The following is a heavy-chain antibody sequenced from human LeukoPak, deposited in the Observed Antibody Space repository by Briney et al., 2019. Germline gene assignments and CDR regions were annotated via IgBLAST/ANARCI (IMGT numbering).Heavy chain of an antibody. CDR3: ARDHYGDYESGAFDI. V-gene: IGHV3-33*01. D-gene: IGHD4-17*01. Sequence: PGGSLRLSCAASGFTFSSCGMHWVRQAPGKGLEWVAVIWYDGSNKYYADSVKGRFTISRDNAKNSLYLQMNSLRAEDTALYHCARDHYGDYESGAFDIWGQGTMVTVSS. CDR1: GFTFSSCG. CDR2: IWYDGSNK. J-gene: IGHJ3*02.